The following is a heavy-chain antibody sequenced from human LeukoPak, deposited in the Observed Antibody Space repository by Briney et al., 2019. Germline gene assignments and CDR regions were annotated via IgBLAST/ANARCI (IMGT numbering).Heavy chain of an antibody. CDR3: AKGKFYGSGSYAADPVDY. J-gene: IGHJ4*02. Sequence: PGGSLRLSCAASGFTFDDYAMHWVRQAPGKGLEWVSLISGDGGSTYYADSVKGRFTISRDNSKNSLYLQMNSLRTEDTALYYCAKGKFYGSGSYAADPVDYWGQGTLVTVSS. D-gene: IGHD3-10*01. CDR1: GFTFDDYA. V-gene: IGHV3-43*02. CDR2: ISGDGGST.